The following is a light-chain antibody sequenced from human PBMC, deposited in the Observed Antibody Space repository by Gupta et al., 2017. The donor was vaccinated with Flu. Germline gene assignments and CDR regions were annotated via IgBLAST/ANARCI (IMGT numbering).Light chain of an antibody. J-gene: IGLJ1*01. Sequence: HSALTQPASVSGSPGQSITISCTGTSSDVGGYNYVSWYQQHPGKAPKLMIYEVSNRPSGVSNRFSGSKSGNTASLTISGLQAEDEADYYCSSYTSSSLGVFGTGTKVTVL. V-gene: IGLV2-14*01. CDR1: SSDVGGYNY. CDR3: SSYTSSSLGV. CDR2: EVS.